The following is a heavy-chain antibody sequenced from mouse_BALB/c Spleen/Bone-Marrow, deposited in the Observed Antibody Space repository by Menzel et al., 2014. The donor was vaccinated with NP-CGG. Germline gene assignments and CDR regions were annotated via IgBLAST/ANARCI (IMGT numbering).Heavy chain of an antibody. Sequence: EVKLMESGAELVKPGASVKLSCTASGFNIKDTYMHWVKQRPEQGLEWIGRIDPANGNTKYDPKFQGKATITADTSSNTAYLQLSSLTSEDTAVYYCAGRGYYGNYYYAMDYWGQGTSVTVSS. CDR1: GFNIKDTY. CDR2: IDPANGNT. J-gene: IGHJ4*01. D-gene: IGHD2-1*01. CDR3: AGRGYYGNYYYAMDY. V-gene: IGHV14-3*02.